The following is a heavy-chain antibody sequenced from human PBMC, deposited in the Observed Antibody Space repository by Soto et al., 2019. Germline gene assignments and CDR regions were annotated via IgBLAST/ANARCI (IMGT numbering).Heavy chain of an antibody. CDR1: GYSFTDYH. J-gene: IGHJ6*02. Sequence: ASVKVSCKASGYSFTDYHMHWVRQAPGQGLECLGRINPKSGGTSTAQKFQGWVTMTTDTSISTASMELTRLTSDDTAIYYCARGDSTDCSNGVCSFFYNHDMDVWGQGTTVTVSS. V-gene: IGHV1-2*04. CDR3: ARGDSTDCSNGVCSFFYNHDMDV. D-gene: IGHD2-8*01. CDR2: INPKSGGT.